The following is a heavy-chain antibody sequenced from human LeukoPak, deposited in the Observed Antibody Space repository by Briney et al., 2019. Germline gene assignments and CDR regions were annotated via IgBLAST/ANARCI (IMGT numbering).Heavy chain of an antibody. CDR1: GFTFGDYA. V-gene: IGHV3-49*04. CDR2: IRSKAYGGTT. Sequence: GGSLRLSCTASGFTFGDYAMSWVRQAPGKGLEGVGFIRSKAYGGTTEYAASAKGRFTISRDDSKSIAYLQMNSLKTEDTAVYYCGVAATGRGADYWGQGTLVTVSS. D-gene: IGHD2-15*01. J-gene: IGHJ4*02. CDR3: GVAATGRGADY.